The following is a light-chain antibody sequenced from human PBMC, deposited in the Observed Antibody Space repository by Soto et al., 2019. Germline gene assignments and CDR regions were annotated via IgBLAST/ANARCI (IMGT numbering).Light chain of an antibody. Sequence: QSVLTQPRSVSGSPGQSVTISCTGASSDVGGYNYVSWYQHNPGKAPKLMIYDVSKRPSGVPDRFSGSKSGTAASLTISRLQAEDEADYYCCSYAGSYTWVFGGGTKLTVL. J-gene: IGLJ3*02. CDR2: DVS. CDR3: CSYAGSYTWV. V-gene: IGLV2-11*01. CDR1: SSDVGGYNY.